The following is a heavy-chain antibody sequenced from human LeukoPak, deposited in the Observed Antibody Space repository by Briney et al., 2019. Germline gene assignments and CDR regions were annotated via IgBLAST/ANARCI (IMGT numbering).Heavy chain of an antibody. CDR3: ARRGGYGRYYFYY. Sequence: SETLSLTCTVSGGSINGYYWSWIRQPPGKGLEWIGYIHYSGSTNYNPSLKSRVTISVDTSKNQFSLKLSSVTAADTAVYYCARRGGYGRYYFYYWGQGTLVTVSS. D-gene: IGHD5-18*01. J-gene: IGHJ4*01. CDR2: IHYSGST. V-gene: IGHV4-59*01. CDR1: GGSINGYY.